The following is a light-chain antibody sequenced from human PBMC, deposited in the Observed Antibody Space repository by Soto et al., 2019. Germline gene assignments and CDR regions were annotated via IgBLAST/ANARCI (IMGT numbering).Light chain of an antibody. J-gene: IGKJ4*01. CDR3: QQYNNWPLT. CDR1: QSVSSN. CDR2: GAS. V-gene: IGKV3-15*01. Sequence: EIVLTQSPGTLSLSPGKRATLSCRASQSVSSNLAWYQQKRGQAPRLLIYGASTRATGIPARFSGSGSGTEFTLTISSLQSEDLAVYYCQQYNNWPLTFGGGTKVDIK.